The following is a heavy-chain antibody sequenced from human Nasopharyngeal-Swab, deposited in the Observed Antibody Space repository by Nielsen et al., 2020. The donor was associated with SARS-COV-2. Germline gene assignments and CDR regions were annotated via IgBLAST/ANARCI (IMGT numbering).Heavy chain of an antibody. D-gene: IGHD3-22*01. Sequence: GESLKISCAASGFTFSSYGMHWVRQAPGKGLEWVAVISYDGSNKYYADSVKGRFTISRDNSKNTLYLQMNSLRAEDTAVYYCAKGSYYYDSYGAFDTWGQGTMVTVSS. CDR2: ISYDGSNK. J-gene: IGHJ3*02. CDR3: AKGSYYYDSYGAFDT. CDR1: GFTFSSYG. V-gene: IGHV3-30*18.